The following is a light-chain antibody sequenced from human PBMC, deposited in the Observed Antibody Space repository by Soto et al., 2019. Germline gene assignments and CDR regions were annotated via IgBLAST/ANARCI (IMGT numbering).Light chain of an antibody. CDR2: DAS. V-gene: IGKV3-11*01. J-gene: IGKJ5*01. CDR1: KTVRSY. CDR3: QQRSNWLIT. Sequence: EVVLTQSPVTLSLSPGERATLSSSASKTVRSYLAWSQQKPGQAPRLLIYDASNRETGIPDRVSGSGSWTDGTRTISSLETEDFAVYYCQQRSNWLITFGQGTRLEIK.